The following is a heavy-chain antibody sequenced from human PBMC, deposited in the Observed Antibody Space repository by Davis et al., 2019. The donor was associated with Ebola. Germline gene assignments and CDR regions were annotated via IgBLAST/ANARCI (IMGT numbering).Heavy chain of an antibody. D-gene: IGHD3-22*01. CDR3: ARDANYYYDSRGYYYIPGSRFDY. CDR2: IYTSGST. Sequence: PSETLSLTCTVSGGSISSYYWSWIRQPAGKGLEWIGRIYTSGSTNYNPSLKSRVTMSVDTSKNQFSLKLSSVTAADTAVYYCARDANYYYDSRGYYYIPGSRFDYWGQGTLVTVSS. J-gene: IGHJ4*02. CDR1: GGSISSYY. V-gene: IGHV4-4*07.